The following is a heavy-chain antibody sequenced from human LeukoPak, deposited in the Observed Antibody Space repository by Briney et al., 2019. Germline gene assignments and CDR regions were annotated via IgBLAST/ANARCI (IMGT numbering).Heavy chain of an antibody. CDR3: ARAGGGPITMVRGVVYYYGMDV. CDR1: GGTFSSYA. D-gene: IGHD3-10*01. J-gene: IGHJ6*04. Sequence: SVKVSCKASGGTFSSYAISWVRQAPGQGLEWMGGIIPIFGTANYAQKFQGRVTITADESTSTAYMELSSLRSEDTAVYYCARAGGGPITMVRGVVYYYGMDVWGKGTTVTVSS. V-gene: IGHV1-69*13. CDR2: IIPIFGTA.